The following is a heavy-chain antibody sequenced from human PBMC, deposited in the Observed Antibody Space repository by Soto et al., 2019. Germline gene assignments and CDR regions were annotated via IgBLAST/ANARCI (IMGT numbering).Heavy chain of an antibody. Sequence: SGFTFSSYAMSWVRQAPGKGLEWVSAISGSGGSTYYADSVKGRYTISRDNSKNTLYLQMNSLGAEDTAVYYCAKDGRYYYDSSGSGTFDYWGQGTLVTVSS. V-gene: IGHV3-23*01. CDR2: ISGSGGST. D-gene: IGHD3-22*01. J-gene: IGHJ4*02. CDR3: AKDGRYYYDSSGSGTFDY. CDR1: GFTFSSYA.